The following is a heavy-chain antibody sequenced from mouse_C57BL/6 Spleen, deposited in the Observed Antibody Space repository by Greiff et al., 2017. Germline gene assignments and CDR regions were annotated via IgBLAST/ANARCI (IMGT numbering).Heavy chain of an antibody. CDR3: ARNYYGRRYFDY. V-gene: IGHV1-42*01. D-gene: IGHD1-1*01. CDR2: INPSTGGT. Sequence: VQLQQSGPELVKPGASVKISCKASGYSFTGYYMNWVKQSPEKSLEWIGEINPSTGGTTYNQKFKAKATLTVDKSSSTAYMQLKSLTSEDSAVYYCARNYYGRRYFDYWGQGTTLTVSS. J-gene: IGHJ2*01. CDR1: GYSFTGYY.